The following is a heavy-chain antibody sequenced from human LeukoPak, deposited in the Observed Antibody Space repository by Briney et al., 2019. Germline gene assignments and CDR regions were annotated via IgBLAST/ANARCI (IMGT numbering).Heavy chain of an antibody. J-gene: IGHJ1*01. CDR2: ISSNGGST. CDR3: ARVSSGWYGY. Sequence: PGGSLRLPCAASGFTFSSYGMHWVRQAPGKGLEYVSAISSNGGSTNYANSVKGRFTISRDNSKNTLYLQMGSLRTEDMAVYYCARVSSGWYGYWGQGTLVTVSS. D-gene: IGHD6-19*01. CDR1: GFTFSSYG. V-gene: IGHV3-64*01.